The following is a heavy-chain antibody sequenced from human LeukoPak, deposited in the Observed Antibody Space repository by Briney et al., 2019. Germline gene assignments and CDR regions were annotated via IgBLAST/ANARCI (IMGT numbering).Heavy chain of an antibody. CDR2: IFYSGST. D-gene: IGHD1-26*01. Sequence: SETLSLTCTVSGGSISSYYWSWIRQPPGKGLEWIGYIFYSGSTNYNPSLKSRVTISLDTSKNQFSLKLSSVTAADTAVYYCATQARIVGATGYFDYWGQGTLVTVSS. CDR3: ATQARIVGATGYFDY. CDR1: GGSISSYY. J-gene: IGHJ4*02. V-gene: IGHV4-59*08.